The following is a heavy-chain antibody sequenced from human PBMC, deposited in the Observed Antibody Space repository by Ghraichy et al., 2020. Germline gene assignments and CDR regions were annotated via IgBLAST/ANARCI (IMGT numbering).Heavy chain of an antibody. CDR1: GFTFRTYA. D-gene: IGHD3-10*02. J-gene: IGHJ4*02. V-gene: IGHV3-23*01. Sequence: RGSLRLSCATSGFTFRTYAMSWVRQAPGKGLEWVSAITGSGGSTFYADSVKGRFTISRDDSKNTLYLQMNSLRAEDTAFYYCAKEETVRGVIPNYFDDWGQGTLVTVSS. CDR3: AKEETVRGVIPNYFDD. CDR2: ITGSGGST.